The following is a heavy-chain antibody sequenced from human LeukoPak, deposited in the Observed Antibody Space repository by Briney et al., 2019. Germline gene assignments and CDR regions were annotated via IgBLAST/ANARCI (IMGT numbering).Heavy chain of an antibody. V-gene: IGHV3-30*18. CDR1: GFTFSSYG. Sequence: GRSLRLSCAASGFTFSSYGMHWVRQAPGKGLEWVAVISYDGSNKYYADSVKGRFTISRDNSKNTLYLQMNSLRAEDTAVYYCAKGLRYYGGYDYWGQGTLVTVSS. CDR2: ISYDGSNK. CDR3: AKGLRYYGGYDY. D-gene: IGHD4-23*01. J-gene: IGHJ4*02.